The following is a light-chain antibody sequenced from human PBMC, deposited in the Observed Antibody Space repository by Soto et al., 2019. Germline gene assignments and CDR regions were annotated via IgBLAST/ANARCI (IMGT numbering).Light chain of an antibody. J-gene: IGKJ1*01. CDR2: KAS. CDR1: QSISTW. Sequence: DIQMTQSPPTLSANVGDRVTITCRASQSISTWLAWYQQKAGNAPRLLIYKASTLENGVPSRFSGSGSGTEFSLTISSLQPDDFASYYCQQYNRGFGQGTKVEVK. V-gene: IGKV1-5*03. CDR3: QQYNRG.